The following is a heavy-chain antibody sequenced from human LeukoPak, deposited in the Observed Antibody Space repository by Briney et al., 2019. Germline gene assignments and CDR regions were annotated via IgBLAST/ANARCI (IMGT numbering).Heavy chain of an antibody. J-gene: IGHJ4*02. CDR2: IYYSGST. Sequence: SETLSLTCTVSGGSISSYYWSWIRQPTGKGLEWIGYIYYSGSTNYNPSLKSRVTISVDTSKNQFSLKLSSVTAADTAVYYCARAPYYYDSSGYLYYFDYWGQGTLVTVPS. CDR3: ARAPYYYDSSGYLYYFDY. D-gene: IGHD3-22*01. V-gene: IGHV4-59*01. CDR1: GGSISSYY.